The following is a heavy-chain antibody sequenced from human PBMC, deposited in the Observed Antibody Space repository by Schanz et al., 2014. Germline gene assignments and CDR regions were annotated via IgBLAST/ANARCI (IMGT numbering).Heavy chain of an antibody. V-gene: IGHV3-7*01. Sequence: EVHLVESGGGLVQPGGSLRLSCAASGITFSSHSFNWVRQAPGKGLEWVANIKKDGSEKYYVDSVKGRFTISRDNAKNSLFLQMNSLRPEDTAVYYCARGRVLESWGLGTLXTVSS. CDR1: GITFSSHS. CDR3: ARGRVLES. D-gene: IGHD1-1*01. J-gene: IGHJ5*02. CDR2: IKKDGSEK.